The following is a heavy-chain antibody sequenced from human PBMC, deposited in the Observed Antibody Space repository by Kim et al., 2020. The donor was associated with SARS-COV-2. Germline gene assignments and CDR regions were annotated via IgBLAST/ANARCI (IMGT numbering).Heavy chain of an antibody. CDR3: ARSRPLCSGGSCYLEYYYYGMDV. D-gene: IGHD2-15*01. J-gene: IGHJ6*02. V-gene: IGHV1-46*01. CDR1: GYTFTSYY. Sequence: ASVKVSCKASGYTFTSYYMHWVRQAPGQGLEWMGIINPSGGSTSYAQKFQGRVTMTRDTSTSTVYMELSSLRSEDTAVYYCARSRPLCSGGSCYLEYYYYGMDVWGQGTTVTVSS. CDR2: INPSGGST.